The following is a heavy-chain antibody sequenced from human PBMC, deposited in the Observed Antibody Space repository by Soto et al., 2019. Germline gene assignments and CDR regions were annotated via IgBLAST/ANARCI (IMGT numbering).Heavy chain of an antibody. CDR1: GGSINNVNYC. J-gene: IGHJ4*02. D-gene: IGHD3-10*01. V-gene: IGHV4-30-4*01. CDR2: IYDGGTT. CDR3: ARGPSGDKVDY. Sequence: QVQLQESGPGLVKPSQTLSLTCTVSGGSINNVNYCWSWIRQSPDKGLEWIGHIYDGGTTYNNPSSTSRVPKSEDPPNIRFPLKLRSGRPATAAVYYCARGPSGDKVDYWGQGPLVTVPP.